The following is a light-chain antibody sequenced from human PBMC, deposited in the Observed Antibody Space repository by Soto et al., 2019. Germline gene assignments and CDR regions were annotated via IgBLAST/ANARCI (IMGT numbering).Light chain of an antibody. Sequence: EIVLTQSPGTLSLSPGERATLSCRAGQSVSSVYLAWYQQKPGQAPRLLIFGPATRATGIPDRFSGSGSGTDFTLTISRLEPEDFAVYYRQQYGSSPTFGGGTKVEIQ. V-gene: IGKV3-20*01. J-gene: IGKJ4*01. CDR2: GPA. CDR1: QSVSSVY. CDR3: QQYGSSPT.